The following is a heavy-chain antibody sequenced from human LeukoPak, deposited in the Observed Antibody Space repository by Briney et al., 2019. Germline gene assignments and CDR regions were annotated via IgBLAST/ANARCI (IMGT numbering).Heavy chain of an antibody. Sequence: AGGSLRLSCAASGFTFSSYEMNWVRQAPGKGLEWVSYISSSGSTIYYADSVKGRFTISRDNAKNSLFLQMNSLRVEDTAVYHCARSILYYSSPDVFDIWGQGTMVTVSS. V-gene: IGHV3-48*03. D-gene: IGHD2-8*01. CDR2: ISSSGSTI. CDR1: GFTFSSYE. CDR3: ARSILYYSSPDVFDI. J-gene: IGHJ3*02.